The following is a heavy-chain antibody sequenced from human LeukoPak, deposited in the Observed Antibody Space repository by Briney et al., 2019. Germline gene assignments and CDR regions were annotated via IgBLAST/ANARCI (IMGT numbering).Heavy chain of an antibody. Sequence: GGSLRLSCAASGFTFSSYSMNWVRQAPGKGLEWVSHITASGTAMFYADSVKGRFTISRDNAKNTLYLQMNSLRAEDTAVYYCAKAQFDCSGGSCYYYYGMDVWGQGTTVTVSS. CDR1: GFTFSSYS. CDR2: ITASGTAM. CDR3: AKAQFDCSGGSCYYYYGMDV. V-gene: IGHV3-48*01. J-gene: IGHJ6*02. D-gene: IGHD2-15*01.